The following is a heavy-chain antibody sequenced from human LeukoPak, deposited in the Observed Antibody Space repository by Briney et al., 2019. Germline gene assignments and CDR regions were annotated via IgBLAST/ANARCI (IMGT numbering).Heavy chain of an antibody. D-gene: IGHD1-14*01. CDR3: ANYRKPQGLDY. CDR2: ISANGADE. CDR1: RFPFSTYA. J-gene: IGHJ4*02. Sequence: GGSPRLSCAVSRFPFSTYAMSWVRQAPGQGPEWVSAISANGADEYYADSVRGRFTISRDNSKNTLFLQMTSLDVEDTAVYYCANYRKPQGLDYWGQGALVTVSS. V-gene: IGHV3-23*01.